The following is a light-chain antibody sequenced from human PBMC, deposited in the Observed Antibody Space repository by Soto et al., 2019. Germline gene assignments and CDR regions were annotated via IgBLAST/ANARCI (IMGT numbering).Light chain of an antibody. CDR3: CSYAGSSTHVV. CDR2: EGS. J-gene: IGLJ2*01. V-gene: IGLV2-23*01. Sequence: QSALTQPASLSVAPVQSITISCTGTSSDVGSYNLVSWYQQHPGKAPKLMIYEGSKRPSGVSNRFSGSKSGNTASLTISGLQAEDEADYYCCSYAGSSTHVVFGGGTTLTVI. CDR1: SSDVGSYNL.